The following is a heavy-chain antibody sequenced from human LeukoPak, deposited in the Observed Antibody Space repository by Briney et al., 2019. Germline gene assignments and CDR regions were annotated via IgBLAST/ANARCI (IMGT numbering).Heavy chain of an antibody. J-gene: IGHJ4*02. Sequence: GGSLRLSCAASGFTFSSYAMNCVRQAPGKGLEWVSIVSAGGGSTNYADSVKGRFSISRDNSKNTLYLQISSLRDEDTAEYYCAKAREGSGSWSRRPLDFWGQGTLVTVSS. CDR1: GFTFSSYA. D-gene: IGHD6-13*01. CDR3: AKAREGSGSWSRRPLDF. V-gene: IGHV3-23*01. CDR2: VSAGGGST.